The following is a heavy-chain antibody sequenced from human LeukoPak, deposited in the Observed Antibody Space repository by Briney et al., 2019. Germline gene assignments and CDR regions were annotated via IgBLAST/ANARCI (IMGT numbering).Heavy chain of an antibody. V-gene: IGHV4-4*07. J-gene: IGHJ5*02. CDR2: IYTSGST. Sequence: SETLSLTCTVSGGSISSYYWSWIRQPAGKGLEWIGRIYTSGSTNYNPSLKSRVTMSVDTSKNQFSLTLSSVTAADTAVYYCARDRAGGELRYWFDPWRQGTLVTVSS. CDR3: ARDRAGGELRYWFDP. CDR1: GGSISSYY. D-gene: IGHD1-7*01.